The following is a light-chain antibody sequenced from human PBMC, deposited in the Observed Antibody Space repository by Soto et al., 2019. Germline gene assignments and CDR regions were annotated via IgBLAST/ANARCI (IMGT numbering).Light chain of an antibody. Sequence: DIVMTQSPLSLPVTLGQPASISCRSSQSPVTTDGNTYLNWFQQRPGQSPRRLISKVYIRDSGAPDRFSGSGAGTEFTLKISRVEVEDVGVYFCRQGTDWPYNFGQGTKLPI. J-gene: IGKJ2*01. V-gene: IGKV2-30*01. CDR3: RQGTDWPYN. CDR2: KVY. CDR1: QSPVTTDGNTY.